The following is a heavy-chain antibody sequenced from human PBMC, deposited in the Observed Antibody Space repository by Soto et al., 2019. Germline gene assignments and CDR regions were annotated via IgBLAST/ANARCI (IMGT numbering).Heavy chain of an antibody. CDR2: IYYSGST. Sequence: QVQLQESGPGLVKPSETLSLTCTVSGGSVSSGSYYWSWIRQHPGKGLEWIGYIYYSGSTNYNPSLKSRVTISVDTSKNQFSLKLSSVTAADTAVYYCAREGYDSSGYYSSYWFDPWGQGTLVTVSS. CDR1: GGSVSSGSYY. CDR3: AREGYDSSGYYSSYWFDP. J-gene: IGHJ5*02. V-gene: IGHV4-61*01. D-gene: IGHD3-22*01.